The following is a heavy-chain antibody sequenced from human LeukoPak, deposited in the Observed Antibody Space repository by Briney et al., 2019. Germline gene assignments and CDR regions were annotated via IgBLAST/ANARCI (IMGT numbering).Heavy chain of an antibody. CDR3: ARRYYYGSGSFFFDY. CDR1: GGSISSYY. CDR2: IYYSGST. V-gene: IGHV4-59*01. D-gene: IGHD3-10*01. J-gene: IGHJ4*02. Sequence: SETLSLTCTVSGGSISSYYWSCIRQPPGKGLEWIGYIYYSGSTNYNPSLKSRVTISVDTSKNQFSLKLSSVTAADTAVYYCARRYYYGSGSFFFDYWSQGTLVTVSS.